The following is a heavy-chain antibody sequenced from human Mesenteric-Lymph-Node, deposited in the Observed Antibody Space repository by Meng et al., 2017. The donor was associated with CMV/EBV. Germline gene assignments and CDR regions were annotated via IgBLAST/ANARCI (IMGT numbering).Heavy chain of an antibody. Sequence: GGSLRLSCAASGFSFSSYGMHWVRQSPGKGLEWVAFIRYDGSNTYYGDSVKGRCTISRDNSKNTLYLQMSSLRAEDTAVYYCVKASVVMSPPVYYFDDWGQGTLVTVSS. CDR1: GFSFSSYG. CDR2: IRYDGSNT. D-gene: IGHD3-16*01. J-gene: IGHJ4*02. CDR3: VKASVVMSPPVYYFDD. V-gene: IGHV3-30*02.